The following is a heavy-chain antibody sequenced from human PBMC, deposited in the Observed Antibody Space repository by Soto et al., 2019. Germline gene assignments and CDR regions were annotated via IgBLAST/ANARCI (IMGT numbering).Heavy chain of an antibody. V-gene: IGHV4-61*01. CDR2: IYYSGST. Sequence: ASETLSLTCTVSGGSVSSGSYYWSWIRQPPGKGLEWIGYIYYSGSTNYNPSLKSRVTISVDTSKNQFSLKLSSVTAADTAVYYCARARYYDSSGYPYYFDYWGQGTLVTVSS. J-gene: IGHJ4*02. D-gene: IGHD3-22*01. CDR1: GGSVSSGSYY. CDR3: ARARYYDSSGYPYYFDY.